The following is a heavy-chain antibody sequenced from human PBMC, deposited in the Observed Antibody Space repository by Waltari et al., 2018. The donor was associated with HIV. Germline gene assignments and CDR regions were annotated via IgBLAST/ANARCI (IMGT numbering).Heavy chain of an antibody. CDR2: VYTSGSN. Sequence: QVQLQESGPGLVKPSQTLSLTCTVSSGSITSGNYYWSWIRQPAGKGLEWIGRVYTSGSNNYNPALKSRVHISMRTARNQFSLRLSSVAAADTSVYYCARALDYYESGSFPLWCFDVWGRGTLVTVSS. D-gene: IGHD3-10*01. J-gene: IGHJ2*01. V-gene: IGHV4-61*02. CDR1: SGSITSGNYY. CDR3: ARALDYYESGSFPLWCFDV.